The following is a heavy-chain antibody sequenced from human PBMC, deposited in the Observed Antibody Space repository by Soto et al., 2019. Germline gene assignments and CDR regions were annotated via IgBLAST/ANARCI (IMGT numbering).Heavy chain of an antibody. CDR1: GYTFTSYG. Sequence: QVQLVQSGAEVKKPGASVKVSCKASGYTFTSYGISWVRQAPGQGLEWMGWISAYNGNTNYAQKLQGRVTMTTDTCTSIADRELRSLGAEDTAVYYCASVRAGRQRMDLYDYCYCFDFWGQGTMVTVSS. D-gene: IGHD3-10*02. J-gene: IGHJ6*02. CDR2: ISAYNGNT. CDR3: ASVRAGRQRMDLYDYCYCFDF. V-gene: IGHV1-18*01.